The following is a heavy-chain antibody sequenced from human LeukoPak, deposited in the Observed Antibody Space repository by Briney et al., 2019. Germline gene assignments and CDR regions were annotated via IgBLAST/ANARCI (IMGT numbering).Heavy chain of an antibody. CDR3: ARDLLGNSGSYLRHPHGPPFDY. Sequence: GGSLRLSCAASGFTFSSYWMHWVRQAPGKGLVWVSRINSDGSSTSYADSVKGRFTISRDNAENTLYLQMNGLRAEDTAVYYCARDLLGNSGSYLRHPHGPPFDYWGQGTLVTVSS. D-gene: IGHD1-26*01. V-gene: IGHV3-74*01. J-gene: IGHJ4*02. CDR1: GFTFSSYW. CDR2: INSDGSST.